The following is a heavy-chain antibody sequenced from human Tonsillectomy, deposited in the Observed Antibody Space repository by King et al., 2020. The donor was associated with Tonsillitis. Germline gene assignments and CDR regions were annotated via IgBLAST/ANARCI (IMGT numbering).Heavy chain of an antibody. CDR3: ARPSVEYYFDY. Sequence: VQLVESGGGLVQPGGSLRLSCAASGFSFSFYWMHWVRQAPGKGLVWVSRINGEGSSTGYAESVKGRFTISRDNTKNTLYLQMNSLRADDTAVYYCARPSVEYYFDYWGQGTLVTVST. D-gene: IGHD1-1*01. CDR1: GFSFSFYW. V-gene: IGHV3-74*01. CDR2: INGEGSST. J-gene: IGHJ4*02.